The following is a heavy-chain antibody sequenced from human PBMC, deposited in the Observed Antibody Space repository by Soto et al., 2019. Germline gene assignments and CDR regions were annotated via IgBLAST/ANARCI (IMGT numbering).Heavy chain of an antibody. J-gene: IGHJ6*02. CDR1: GGTFSSYA. Sequence: ASVKVSCKASGGTFSSYAISWVRQAPGQGLEWMGGIIPIFGTANYAQKFQGRVTITADKSTSTAYMELSSLRSEDTAVYYCAIGKRQLGEDYYYYGMDVWGQGTTVTVSS. CDR2: IIPIFGTA. D-gene: IGHD6-6*01. V-gene: IGHV1-69*06. CDR3: AIGKRQLGEDYYYYGMDV.